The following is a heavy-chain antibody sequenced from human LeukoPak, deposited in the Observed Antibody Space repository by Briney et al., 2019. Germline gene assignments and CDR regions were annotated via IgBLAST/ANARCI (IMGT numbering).Heavy chain of an antibody. V-gene: IGHV4-59*12. Sequence: SETLSLTCTVSGGSISSYYWSWIRQHPGKGLEWIGYIYYSGSTYYNPSLKSRVTISVDTSKNQFSLKLSSVTAADTAVYYCARENGIAAAGTSSYMDVRGKGTTVTVSS. CDR3: ARENGIAAAGTSSYMDV. J-gene: IGHJ6*03. CDR1: GGSISSYY. D-gene: IGHD6-13*01. CDR2: IYYSGST.